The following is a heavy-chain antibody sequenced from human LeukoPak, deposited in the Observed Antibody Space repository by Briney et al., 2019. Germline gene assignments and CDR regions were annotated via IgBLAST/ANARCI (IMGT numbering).Heavy chain of an antibody. Sequence: SETLSLTCTVSGGSISSYYWSWIRQPLGKGLEWIGYIYYSGSTNYNPSLKSRVTISVDTSKNQFSLKLSSVTAADTAVYYCARGVRDYSNYGWFDPWGQGTLVTVSS. CDR3: ARGVRDYSNYGWFDP. V-gene: IGHV4-59*01. D-gene: IGHD4-11*01. CDR1: GGSISSYY. CDR2: IYYSGST. J-gene: IGHJ5*02.